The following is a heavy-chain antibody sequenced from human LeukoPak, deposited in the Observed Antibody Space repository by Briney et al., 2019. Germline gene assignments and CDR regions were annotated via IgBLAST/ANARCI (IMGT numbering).Heavy chain of an antibody. CDR2: INPSGGST. V-gene: IGHV1-46*01. Sequence: ASVKVSCTASGYTFTSYYMHWVRQAPGQGLEWMGIINPSGGSTSYAQKFKGRVTMTRDTSTSTVYMELSSLRSEDTAVYYCARAAVSSLVLGPDAFDIWGQGTMVTVSS. D-gene: IGHD2-2*01. CDR1: GYTFTSYY. CDR3: ARAAVSSLVLGPDAFDI. J-gene: IGHJ3*02.